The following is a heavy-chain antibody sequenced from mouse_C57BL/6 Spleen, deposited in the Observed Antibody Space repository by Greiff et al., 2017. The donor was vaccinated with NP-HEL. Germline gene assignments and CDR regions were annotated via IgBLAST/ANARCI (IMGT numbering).Heavy chain of an antibody. CDR2: ISSGGSYT. D-gene: IGHD1-1*01. Sequence: DVKLVESGGDLVKPGGSLKLSCAASGFTFSSYGMSWVRQTPDKRLEWVATISSGGSYTYYPDSVKGRFTISRDNAKNTLYLQMSSLKSEDTAMYYCARQSTTVVAPSWFAYWGQGTLVTVSA. CDR1: GFTFSSYG. V-gene: IGHV5-6*02. CDR3: ARQSTTVVAPSWFAY. J-gene: IGHJ3*01.